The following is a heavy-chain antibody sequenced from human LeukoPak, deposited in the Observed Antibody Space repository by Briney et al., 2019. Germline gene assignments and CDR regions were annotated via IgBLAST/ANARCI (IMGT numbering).Heavy chain of an antibody. CDR3: ARVDGRSYSPGGFDY. Sequence: PSETLSLTCTVSGGSISSGGYYWSWIRQHPGKGLEWIGYIYYSGSTYYNPSLKSRVTISVDTSKNQFSLKLSSVTAADTAVYYCARVDGRSYSPGGFDYWGQGTLVTVSS. J-gene: IGHJ4*02. CDR1: GGSISSGGYY. D-gene: IGHD1-26*01. CDR2: IYYSGST. V-gene: IGHV4-31*03.